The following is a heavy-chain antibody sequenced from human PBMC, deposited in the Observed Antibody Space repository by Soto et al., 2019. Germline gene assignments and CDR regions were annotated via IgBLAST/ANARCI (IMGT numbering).Heavy chain of an antibody. CDR3: ARPSKEYYDDSRGYHGDALEI. CDR2: TFYLGSK. CDR1: AGSLRSRSYH. Sequence: TLSLTGIPDAGSLRSRSYHGCWISQPPGKGLEWVGTTFYLGSKYYNPSLKTRAATSVDTSKNQFSVWLNAVTAADTAMYYCARPSKEYYDDSRGYHGDALEIWCQGRMVTVSS. J-gene: IGHJ3*02. V-gene: IGHV4-39*01. D-gene: IGHD3-22*01.